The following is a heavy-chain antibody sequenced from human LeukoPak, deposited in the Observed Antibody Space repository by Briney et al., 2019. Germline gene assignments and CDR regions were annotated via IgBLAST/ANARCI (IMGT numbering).Heavy chain of an antibody. CDR1: GASISTSGYS. Sequence: PSEPLSLTCNVSGASISTSGYSWGWIRQPPGKGLEWIADIHLGGGTYYHPSLKGRVTISVDTPDTQFSLNLNSVTAADTAVYYCARENYCSGGSCYAEAFGIWGQGTVVTVSS. CDR3: ARENYCSGGSCYAEAFGI. V-gene: IGHV4-39*07. J-gene: IGHJ3*02. D-gene: IGHD2-15*01. CDR2: IHLGGGT.